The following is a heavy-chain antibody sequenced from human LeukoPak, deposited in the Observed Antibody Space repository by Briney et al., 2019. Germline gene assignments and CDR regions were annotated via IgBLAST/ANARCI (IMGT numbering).Heavy chain of an antibody. CDR3: ARRPLKNWGWYYFDY. D-gene: IGHD7-27*01. J-gene: IGHJ4*02. Sequence: GESLKISCKGSGYSFTTYWIGWVRQMPGQGLEWMGIIYPADSDTRYSPSFQGQVTIPADKSISTAYLQWSSLKASDTAMYFCARRPLKNWGWYYFDYWGQGTLVTVSS. V-gene: IGHV5-51*01. CDR1: GYSFTTYW. CDR2: IYPADSDT.